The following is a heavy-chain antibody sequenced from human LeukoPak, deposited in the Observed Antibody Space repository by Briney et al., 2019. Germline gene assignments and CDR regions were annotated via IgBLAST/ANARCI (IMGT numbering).Heavy chain of an antibody. V-gene: IGHV1-2*02. CDR2: INPNSGGT. D-gene: IGHD2-2*02. CDR3: ARDPGPIHQYYFEY. CDR1: GYTFTCYY. J-gene: IGHJ4*02. Sequence: ASVTVSCMASGYTFTCYYMHWVRQAPGQGLEGMGWINPNSGGTNYAQKFQGRVTMTRDPSIGTASMELSRLRSDDTAVYYCARDPGPIHQYYFEYWGQGTLGTVSS.